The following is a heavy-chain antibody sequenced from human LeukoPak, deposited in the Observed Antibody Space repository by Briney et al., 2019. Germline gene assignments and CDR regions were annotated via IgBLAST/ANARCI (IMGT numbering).Heavy chain of an antibody. Sequence: PGGSLRLSCSASGFRFSSYAMHWVRQAPGKGLEYVSAISTNGGSTYYADSEKGRFTISRNNSKNALYLQMSSLRAEDTAVYYFVEGLLTGYYPFDYWGQGTLVTVSS. CDR2: ISTNGGST. D-gene: IGHD3-9*01. CDR1: GFRFSSYA. V-gene: IGHV3-64D*06. CDR3: VEGLLTGYYPFDY. J-gene: IGHJ4*02.